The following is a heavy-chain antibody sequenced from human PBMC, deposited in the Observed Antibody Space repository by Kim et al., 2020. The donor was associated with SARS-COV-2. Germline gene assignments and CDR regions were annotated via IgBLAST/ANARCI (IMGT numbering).Heavy chain of an antibody. V-gene: IGHV3-33*01. CDR2: K. Sequence: KYYADSVKGRVTTARDNSKNALYLQMNSLRAEDTAVYYCARTPSYYYGMDVWGQGTTVTVSS. CDR3: ARTPSYYYGMDV. J-gene: IGHJ6*02.